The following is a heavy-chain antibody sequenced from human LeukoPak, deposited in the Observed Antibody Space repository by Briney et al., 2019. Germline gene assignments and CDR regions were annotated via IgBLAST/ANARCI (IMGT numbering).Heavy chain of an antibody. J-gene: IGHJ4*02. Sequence: GGSLRLSCAASGFTVSSNYMSWVRQAPGKGLEWVSVIYGGGSTYYADSVKGRFTISRDNSKNTLYLQMNSLRAEDTAVYYCARSPEDRTYFDYWGQGTLVTVSS. CDR2: IYGGGST. CDR1: GFTVSSNY. CDR3: ARSPEDRTYFDY. V-gene: IGHV3-53*01. D-gene: IGHD1-1*01.